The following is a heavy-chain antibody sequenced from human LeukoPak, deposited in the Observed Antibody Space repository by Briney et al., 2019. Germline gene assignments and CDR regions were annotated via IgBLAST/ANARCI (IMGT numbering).Heavy chain of an antibody. CDR1: GFTFSDYY. CDR2: ISSSGSTI. J-gene: IGHJ4*02. Sequence: GGSLRVSCAAPGFTFSDYYLSWIRQGPGKGLEWVSYISSSGSTIYYADSVKGRFTISRDNAKNSLYLQMNSLRAEDTAVYYCARDHRAATYYFDYWGQGTLVTVSS. V-gene: IGHV3-11*01. D-gene: IGHD2-15*01. CDR3: ARDHRAATYYFDY.